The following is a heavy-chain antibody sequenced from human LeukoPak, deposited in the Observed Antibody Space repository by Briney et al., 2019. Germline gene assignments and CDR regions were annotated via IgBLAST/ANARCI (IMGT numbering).Heavy chain of an antibody. Sequence: NASETLSLTCGVSGGSIDITNYGCWVRQAPERRLEWIGEIAHDGTTNYNASLRSRVAMSFDRANNHFSLILMSVDAADTAVYYCTRENRPFCPFAHWGQGVLVTVSS. D-gene: IGHD2/OR15-2a*01. V-gene: IGHV4-4*02. CDR3: TRENRPFCPFAH. CDR1: GGSIDITNY. J-gene: IGHJ4*02. CDR2: IAHDGTT.